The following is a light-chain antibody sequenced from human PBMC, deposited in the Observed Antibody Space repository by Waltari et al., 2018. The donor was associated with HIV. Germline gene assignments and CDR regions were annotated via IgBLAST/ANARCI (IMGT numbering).Light chain of an antibody. J-gene: IGLJ3*02. CDR2: ADT. CDR3: QAWDSTTRV. V-gene: IGLV3-1*01. CDR1: KLGEKY. Sequence: SYEVTQPPSLSVSPGQTASITCSGDKLGEKYACWYQQKPGQSPIMVIYADTKGPPGIPERFSASNSGNTATLTITGTQAMDEADYYCQAWDSTTRVFGGGTKLTVL.